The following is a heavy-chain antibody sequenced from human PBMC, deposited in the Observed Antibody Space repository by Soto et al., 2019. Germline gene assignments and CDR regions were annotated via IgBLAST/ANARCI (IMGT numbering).Heavy chain of an antibody. V-gene: IGHV3-43*01. CDR1: GFTFDDYT. CDR3: ARMVRGDYYYYYGMDV. D-gene: IGHD3-10*01. CDR2: ISWDGGST. Sequence: PVGSLRLSCAASGFTFDDYTMHWVRQAPGKGLEWVSLISWDGGSTYYADSVKGRFTISRDNSKNSLYLQMNSLRTEDTALYYCARMVRGDYYYYYGMDVWGQGTTVTVSS. J-gene: IGHJ6*02.